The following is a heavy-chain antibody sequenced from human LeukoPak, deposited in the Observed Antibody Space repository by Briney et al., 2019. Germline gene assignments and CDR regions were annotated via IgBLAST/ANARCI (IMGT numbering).Heavy chain of an antibody. V-gene: IGHV3-21*01. Sequence: GGSLRLSCAASGFTFSSYSMNWVRQAPGKGLEWVSSISSSSSYIYYADSVKGRFTVSRDNAKNSLYLQMNSLRAEDTAVYYCARGGDSAFDIWGQGTMVTVSS. CDR3: ARGGDSAFDI. CDR2: ISSSSSYI. D-gene: IGHD2-21*02. CDR1: GFTFSSYS. J-gene: IGHJ3*02.